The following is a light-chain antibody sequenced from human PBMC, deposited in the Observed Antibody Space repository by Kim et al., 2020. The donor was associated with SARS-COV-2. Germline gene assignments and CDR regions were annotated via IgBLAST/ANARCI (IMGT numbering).Light chain of an antibody. J-gene: IGLJ1*01. V-gene: IGLV7-46*01. CDR2: DTN. CDR1: TGAVTSNHW. CDR3: LLSYGEVHV. Sequence: QAVVTQEPSLTVSPGGTVTLTCGSSTGAVTSNHWPYWFQQKPGQAPRTLIYDTNNKHAWTPARFSGSLLGGKAALTLSGAQPEDEAEYYCLLSYGEVHVFGSGTKVTVL.